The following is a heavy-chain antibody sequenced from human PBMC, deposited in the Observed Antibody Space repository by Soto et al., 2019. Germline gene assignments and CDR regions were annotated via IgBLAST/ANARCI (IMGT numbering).Heavy chain of an antibody. D-gene: IGHD2-15*01. V-gene: IGHV4-59*01. CDR2: IYYSGST. Sequence: SETLSLTCTVSGGSISSYYWSWIRQPPGKGPEWIGYIYYSGSTNYNPSLKSRVTISVDTSKNQFSLKLSSVTAADTAVYYCARFDIDEAQDAFDVWGQGTMVTVSS. CDR3: ARFDIDEAQDAFDV. J-gene: IGHJ3*01. CDR1: GGSISSYY.